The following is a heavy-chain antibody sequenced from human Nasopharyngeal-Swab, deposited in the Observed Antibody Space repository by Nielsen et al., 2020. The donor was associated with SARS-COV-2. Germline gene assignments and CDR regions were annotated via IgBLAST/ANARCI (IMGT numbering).Heavy chain of an antibody. Sequence: SETLSLTCTVSGGSISSSSYYWGWIRQPPGKGLEWIGSIYYSGSTNYNPSLKSRVTISVDTSKNQFSLKLSSVTAADTAVYYCARESPMPPRGMDVWGQGTTVTVSS. J-gene: IGHJ6*02. CDR2: IYYSGST. CDR1: GGSISSSSYY. D-gene: IGHD2-2*01. CDR3: ARESPMPPRGMDV. V-gene: IGHV4-39*07.